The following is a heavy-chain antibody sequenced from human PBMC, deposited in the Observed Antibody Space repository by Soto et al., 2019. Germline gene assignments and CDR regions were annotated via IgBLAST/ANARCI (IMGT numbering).Heavy chain of an antibody. CDR1: GGSFSGYY. CDR2: INHSGST. J-gene: IGHJ4*02. CDR3: ARTHARTGPLGY. D-gene: IGHD3-9*01. V-gene: IGHV4-34*01. Sequence: SETLSLTCAVYGGSFSGYYWSWIRQPPGKGLEWIGEINHSGSTNYNPSLKSRVTISVDTSKNQFSLKLSSVTAADTAVYYCARTHARTGPLGYWGQGTLVTVSS.